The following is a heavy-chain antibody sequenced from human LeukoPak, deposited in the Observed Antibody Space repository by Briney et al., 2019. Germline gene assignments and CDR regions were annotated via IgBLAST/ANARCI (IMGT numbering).Heavy chain of an antibody. V-gene: IGHV4-4*02. J-gene: IGHJ4*02. CDR2: VHLDGRT. CDR3: AREGGFYRPLDY. D-gene: IGHD3-3*01. Sequence: SSGTLSLTCGVSGGSITTTNWWTWVRQPPGKGLEWIGEVHLDGRTNYNPSLESRLTISVDLSENHISLRLTSVTAAGTAVYYCAREGGFYRPLDYSGQGTLVTVSS. CDR1: GGSITTTNW.